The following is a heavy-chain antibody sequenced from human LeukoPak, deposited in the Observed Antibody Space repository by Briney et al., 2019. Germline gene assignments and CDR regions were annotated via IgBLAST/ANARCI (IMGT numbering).Heavy chain of an antibody. V-gene: IGHV4-34*01. CDR2: INHSGST. D-gene: IGHD2-21*02. J-gene: IGHJ5*02. CDR3: ARGSDVVVTTDTNWFDP. Sequence: SETLSLTCAVYGGSFSGYYWSRIRQPPGKGLEWIGEINHSGSTNYNQSLKSRVTISVDTSKNQFSLKLSSVTAADTAVYYCARGSDVVVTTDTNWFDPWGQGTLVTVSS. CDR1: GGSFSGYY.